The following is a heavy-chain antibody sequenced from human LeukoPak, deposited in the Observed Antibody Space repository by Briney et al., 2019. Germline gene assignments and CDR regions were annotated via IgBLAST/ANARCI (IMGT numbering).Heavy chain of an antibody. J-gene: IGHJ6*02. CDR1: GFTFSSYS. D-gene: IGHD6-13*01. CDR2: ISSSGSTI. V-gene: IGHV3-48*04. Sequence: PGGSLRLSCAASGFTFSSYSMNWVRQAPGKGLEWVSYISSSGSTIYCADSVKGRFTISRDNAKNSLYLQMNSLRAEDTAVYYCARLTAAGRDYYYGMDVWGQGTTVTVSS. CDR3: ARLTAAGRDYYYGMDV.